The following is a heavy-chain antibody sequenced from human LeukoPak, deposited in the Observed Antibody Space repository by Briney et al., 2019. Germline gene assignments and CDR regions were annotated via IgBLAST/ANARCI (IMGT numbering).Heavy chain of an antibody. Sequence: SQTLSLTCAISGDSVSSNSAAWNWIRQSPSRGLEWLVRTYYRSKLYNDYAVSVQSRITINPDTSNNQFSLQLNSVTPEDTAVYYCARSPYSSSWYGYNWFDPWGQGTLVTVSS. CDR3: ARSPYSSSWYGYNWFDP. CDR1: GDSVSSNSAA. D-gene: IGHD6-13*01. V-gene: IGHV6-1*01. J-gene: IGHJ5*02. CDR2: TYYRSKLYN.